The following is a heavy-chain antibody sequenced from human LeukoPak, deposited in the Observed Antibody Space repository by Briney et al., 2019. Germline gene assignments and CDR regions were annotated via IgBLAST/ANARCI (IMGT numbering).Heavy chain of an antibody. Sequence: PGGSLRLSCAASGFTVSSNYMSWVRQAPGKGLEWVSVIYSGGSTYYADSVKGRFTISRDNSKNTLYLQMNSLRAEDTAVYYCARVVGYSSGWGHAFDIWGQGTMVTVSS. V-gene: IGHV3-66*01. J-gene: IGHJ3*02. D-gene: IGHD6-19*01. CDR1: GFTVSSNY. CDR2: IYSGGST. CDR3: ARVVGYSSGWGHAFDI.